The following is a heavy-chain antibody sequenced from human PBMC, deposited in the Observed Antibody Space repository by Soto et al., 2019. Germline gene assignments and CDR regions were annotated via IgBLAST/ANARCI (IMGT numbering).Heavy chain of an antibody. J-gene: IGHJ3*02. CDR1: GYTFTSYY. CDR2: INPSGGST. CDR3: ASEAVAAVDRHAQFDI. D-gene: IGHD5-12*01. Sequence: QVQLVQSGAEVKKPGASVKVSCKASGYTFTSYYMHWVRQAPGQGLEWMGIINPSGGSTSYAQKFQGRVTMTRDTSTSTVYMELSSLRSEDTAVYYCASEAVAAVDRHAQFDIWGQGTMVTVSS. V-gene: IGHV1-46*03.